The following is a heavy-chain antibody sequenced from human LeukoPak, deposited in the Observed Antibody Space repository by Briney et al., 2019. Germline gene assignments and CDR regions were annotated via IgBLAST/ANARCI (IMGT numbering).Heavy chain of an antibody. CDR2: VSGGGGTI. CDR3: ARFTMIRGIIIKPLDF. Sequence: PGGSLRLSCAASGFTFSNYAVSWVRQAPGKGLERVSSVSGGGGTIYYADSVQGRFTISRDNSKNTVDLQMNSLRAEDTAVYYCARFTMIRGIIIKPLDFWGQGTLVFVSS. D-gene: IGHD3-10*01. V-gene: IGHV3-23*01. CDR1: GFTFSNYA. J-gene: IGHJ4*02.